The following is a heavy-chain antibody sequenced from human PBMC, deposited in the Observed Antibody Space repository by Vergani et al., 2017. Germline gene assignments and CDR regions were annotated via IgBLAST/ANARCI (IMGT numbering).Heavy chain of an antibody. CDR3: ARDIVVVPAAIPGNWFDP. J-gene: IGHJ5*02. Sequence: QLQLQESGPGLVKPSETLSLTCTVSGGSISSSSYYWGWIRQPPGKGLEWIGSIYYSGSTHYNPSLKSRVTISVDTSKNQFSLNLSSVTAADTAVYYCARDIVVVPAAIPGNWFDPWGQGTLVTVSS. CDR2: IYYSGST. D-gene: IGHD2-2*01. V-gene: IGHV4-39*01. CDR1: GGSISSSSYY.